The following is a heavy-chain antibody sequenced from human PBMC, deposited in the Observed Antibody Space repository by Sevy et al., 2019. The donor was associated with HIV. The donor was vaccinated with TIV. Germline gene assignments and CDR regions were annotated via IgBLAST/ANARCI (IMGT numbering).Heavy chain of an antibody. J-gene: IGHJ4*02. CDR1: AFTFDVYG. CDR2: ILAGGEVP. D-gene: IGHD2-21*02. V-gene: IGHV3-23*01. Sequence: GGSLRLSCAASAFTFDVYGMTWVRQPPGKGLEWVSYILAGGEVPRYVESVKGRFTISRDNSKNILYLQMNSLRAEDTAVYYCAKLGSGGGDNRHLHSWGQGTLVTVSS. CDR3: AKLGSGGGDNRHLHS.